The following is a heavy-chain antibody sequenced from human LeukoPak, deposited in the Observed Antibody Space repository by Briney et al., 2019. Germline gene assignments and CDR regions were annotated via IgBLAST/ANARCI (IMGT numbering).Heavy chain of an antibody. CDR1: GYSISSGYY. CDR2: IYYSGST. D-gene: IGHD5-24*01. CDR3: ARGEMATIEDAFD. V-gene: IGHV4-61*01. J-gene: IGHJ3*02. Sequence: SETLSLTCTVSGYSISSGYYWGWIRQPPGKGLEWIGYIYYSGSTNYNPSLKSRVTISVDTSKNQFSLKLSSVTAADTAVYYCARGEMATIEDAFD.